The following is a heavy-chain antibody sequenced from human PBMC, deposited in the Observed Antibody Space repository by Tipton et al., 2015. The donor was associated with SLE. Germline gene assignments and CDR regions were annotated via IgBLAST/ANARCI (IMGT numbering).Heavy chain of an antibody. CDR3: ARTLRGDGVVVGLYHYYMDV. CDR2: IFYTGST. CDR1: GGSISSLS. D-gene: IGHD3-3*01. J-gene: IGHJ6*03. V-gene: IGHV4-59*01. Sequence: LRLSCTVSGGSISSLSWSWIRQPPGKRLEWIGYIFYTGSTNYNPSLKSRVAMSVDMSKNQFSLKLTSVTAADTAVYYCARTLRGDGVVVGLYHYYMDVWGKGTTVTVSS.